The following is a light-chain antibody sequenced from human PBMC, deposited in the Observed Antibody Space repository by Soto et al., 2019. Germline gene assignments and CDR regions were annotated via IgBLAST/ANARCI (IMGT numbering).Light chain of an antibody. Sequence: EIAMTPSPATICASPRESSTLSCRASQSISSYLAWYQQKPGQAPRLLIYGASSWATGIPSRFSGSGSGTEFSLTISSLQPDDCAVYYCQQYDTWSETFGQGTKVDIK. CDR2: GAS. CDR3: QQYDTWSET. V-gene: IGKV3-15*01. J-gene: IGKJ1*01. CDR1: QSISSY.